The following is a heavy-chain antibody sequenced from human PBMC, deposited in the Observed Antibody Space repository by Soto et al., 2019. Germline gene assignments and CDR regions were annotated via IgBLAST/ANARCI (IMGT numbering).Heavy chain of an antibody. Sequence: PGGSLRLSCAASGFTFSSYAMSWVRQAPGKGLEWVSAISGSGGSTYYADSVKGRFTISRDNSKNTLYLQMNSLRAEDTAVYYCAKDRRYCSGGSCYSATATDDYWGQGTLVTVSS. CDR1: GFTFSSYA. D-gene: IGHD2-15*01. CDR2: ISGSGGST. V-gene: IGHV3-23*01. CDR3: AKDRRYCSGGSCYSATATDDY. J-gene: IGHJ4*02.